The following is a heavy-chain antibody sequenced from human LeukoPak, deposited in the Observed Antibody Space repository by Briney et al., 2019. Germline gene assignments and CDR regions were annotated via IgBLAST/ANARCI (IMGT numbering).Heavy chain of an antibody. CDR1: GFTFSSYG. CDR3: AKASFPGIAAAGLLDY. V-gene: IGHV3-30*18. D-gene: IGHD6-13*01. CDR2: ISYDGSNK. J-gene: IGHJ4*02. Sequence: GRSLRLSCAASGFTFSSYGMHWVRQAPGKGLEWVAVISYDGSNKYYADSVKGRFTISRDNSKNTPYLQMNSLRAEDTAVYYCAKASFPGIAAAGLLDYWGQGTLVTVSS.